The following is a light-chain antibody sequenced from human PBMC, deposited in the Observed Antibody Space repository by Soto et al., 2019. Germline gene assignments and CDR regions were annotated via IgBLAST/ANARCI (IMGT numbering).Light chain of an antibody. CDR1: QSVTTQ. J-gene: IGKJ1*01. CDR2: GAS. Sequence: EIVLTQSPGTLSLSPGERATLSCWASQSVTTQLAWYQQKPGQAPRLIIHGASSRATGVPDRITGSGSGTDFTLSISRLEPEDFAVYYCQQYGGSTRTFGQGTKVDIK. CDR3: QQYGGSTRT. V-gene: IGKV3-20*01.